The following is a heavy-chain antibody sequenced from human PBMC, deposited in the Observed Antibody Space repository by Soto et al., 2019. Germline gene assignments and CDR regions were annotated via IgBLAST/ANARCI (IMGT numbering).Heavy chain of an antibody. CDR3: ARDGLGVGATDYYYYGMDV. CDR2: IWYDGSNK. D-gene: IGHD1-26*01. CDR1: GFTFSSYG. Sequence: GGSLRLSCAASGFTFSSYGMHWVRQAPGKGLEWVAVIWYDGSNKYYADSVKGRFTISRDNSKNTLYLQMNSLRAEDTAVYYCARDGLGVGATDYYYYGMDVWGQGTTVTVSS. J-gene: IGHJ6*02. V-gene: IGHV3-33*01.